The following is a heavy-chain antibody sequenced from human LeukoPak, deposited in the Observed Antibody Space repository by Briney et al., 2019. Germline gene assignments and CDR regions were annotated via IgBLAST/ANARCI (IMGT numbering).Heavy chain of an antibody. J-gene: IGHJ3*02. V-gene: IGHV1-18*01. CDR3: AGAERSFAAWDAFDI. D-gene: IGHD3-9*01. CDR1: GYTFTSYG. CDR2: ISAYNGNT. Sequence: PKASVKVSCKASGYTFTSYGISWVRQAPGQGLEWMGWISAYNGNTNYAQKLQGRVTMTTDTSTSTAYMELRSLRSDDTAVYYCAGAERSFAAWDAFDIWGQGTMVTVSS.